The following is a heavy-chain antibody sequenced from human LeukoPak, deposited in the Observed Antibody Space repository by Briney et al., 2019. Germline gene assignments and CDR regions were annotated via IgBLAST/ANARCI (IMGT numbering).Heavy chain of an antibody. D-gene: IGHD5-18*01. V-gene: IGHV3-9*01. J-gene: IGHJ6*02. CDR1: GFTFDDYA. CDR3: ARDQYNYGSNYYYGMDV. Sequence: PGGSLRLSCAASGFTFDDYAMHWVRQAPGKGLEWVSGISWNSGSIGYADSVKGRFTISRDNAKNTLYLQMNSLRAEDTAVYHCARDQYNYGSNYYYGMDVWGQGTTVTVSS. CDR2: ISWNSGSI.